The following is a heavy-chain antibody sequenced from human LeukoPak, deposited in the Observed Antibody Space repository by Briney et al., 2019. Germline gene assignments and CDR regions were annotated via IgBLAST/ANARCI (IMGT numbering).Heavy chain of an antibody. CDR2: INWNGGST. CDR1: GFTFSSYA. Sequence: GGSLRLSCAASGFTFSSYAMSWVRQAPGKGLEWVSGINWNGGSTGYADSVKGRFTISRDNAKNSLYLQMNSLRAEDTAVYYCAELGITMIGGVWGKGTTVTISS. D-gene: IGHD3-10*02. V-gene: IGHV3-20*04. CDR3: AELGITMIGGV. J-gene: IGHJ6*04.